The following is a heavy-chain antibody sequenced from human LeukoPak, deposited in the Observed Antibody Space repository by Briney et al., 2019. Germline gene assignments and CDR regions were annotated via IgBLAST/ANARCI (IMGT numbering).Heavy chain of an antibody. Sequence: PGGSLRLSCAASGFTFSSYGMHWVRQAPGKGLEWVAVIWYDGSNKYYADSVKGRFTISRGNSKNTLYLEMNSLRAEDTAVYYCAKSAAMVSFDYWGQGTLVTVSS. D-gene: IGHD5-18*01. CDR2: IWYDGSNK. J-gene: IGHJ4*02. CDR1: GFTFSSYG. V-gene: IGHV3-33*06. CDR3: AKSAAMVSFDY.